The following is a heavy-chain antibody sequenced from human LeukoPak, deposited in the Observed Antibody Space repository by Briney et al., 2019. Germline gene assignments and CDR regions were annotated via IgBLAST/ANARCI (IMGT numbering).Heavy chain of an antibody. V-gene: IGHV3-23*01. D-gene: IGHD3-22*01. Sequence: TGESLRLSCAASGFPLGSYAMSWVRQAPGKGLEWVSTVSGTGETTYYADSVKGRFNISRDNSKNTLYLQMNSLRPDDTAIYYCAKGHHNYYDNSGYDYWGQGTLVTVSS. J-gene: IGHJ4*02. CDR2: VSGTGETT. CDR1: GFPLGSYA. CDR3: AKGHHNYYDNSGYDY.